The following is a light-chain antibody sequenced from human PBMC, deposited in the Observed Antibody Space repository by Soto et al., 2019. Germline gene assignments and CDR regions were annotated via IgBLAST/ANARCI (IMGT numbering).Light chain of an antibody. Sequence: DVRMTQSPSSLSASVGDTITITCRASRTINTYLNWFQQKPGEPPRLLIYGASTLHDGVPSRFSGSGSGTDFTLTISSLEPEDSAVYYCQHRIDWWTFGQGTKVDI. CDR1: RTINTY. V-gene: IGKV1-39*01. CDR3: QHRIDWWT. CDR2: GAS. J-gene: IGKJ1*01.